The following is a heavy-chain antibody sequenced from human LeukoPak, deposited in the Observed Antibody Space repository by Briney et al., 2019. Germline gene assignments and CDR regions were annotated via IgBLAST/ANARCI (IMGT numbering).Heavy chain of an antibody. CDR3: ACAAER. V-gene: IGHV3-21*01. J-gene: IGHJ4*02. D-gene: IGHD6-13*01. Sequence: PGGSLRLSCAASGFTFSNYDMNWVRQAPGKGLEWVSSISGGGYYIYYAASVKGRFTISRDNAKNSAYLEMSSLRAEDTAVYYCACAAERWGQGTLVTVSS. CDR1: GFTFSNYD. CDR2: ISGGGYYI.